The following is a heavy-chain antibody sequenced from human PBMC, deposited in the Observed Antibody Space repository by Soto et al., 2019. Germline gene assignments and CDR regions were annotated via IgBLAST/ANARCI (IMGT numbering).Heavy chain of an antibody. J-gene: IGHJ6*02. V-gene: IGHV1-46*01. Sequence: ASVKVSCKASGYTFTSYYMHWVRQAPGQGLEWMGIINPSGGSTSYAQKFQGRVTMTRDTSTSTVYMELSSLRSEDTAVYYCARDVDITGTTGYYYYYYGMDVWRQGTTVTVSS. CDR2: INPSGGST. CDR3: ARDVDITGTTGYYYYYYGMDV. D-gene: IGHD1-7*01. CDR1: GYTFTSYY.